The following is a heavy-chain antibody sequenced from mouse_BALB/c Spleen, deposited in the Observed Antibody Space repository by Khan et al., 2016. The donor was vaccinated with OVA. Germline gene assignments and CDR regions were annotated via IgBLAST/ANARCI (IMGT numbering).Heavy chain of an antibody. CDR2: IYPGDGDT. D-gene: IGHD2-1*01. J-gene: IGHJ1*01. V-gene: IGHV1-87*01. CDR1: GYSFTSYW. CDR3: ARGRYGNWYFDV. Sequence: QVQLQQPGAELARPGASVKLSCKASGYSFTSYWMQWVKQRPGQGLEWIGAIYPGDGDTRYTQKFKGKATLTADNSSSTAYMQLSSLASEDSAIYYCARGRYGNWYFDVWGEGTTVTVSS.